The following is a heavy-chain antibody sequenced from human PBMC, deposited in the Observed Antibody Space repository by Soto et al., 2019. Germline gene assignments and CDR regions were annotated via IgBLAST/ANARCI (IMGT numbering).Heavy chain of an antibody. J-gene: IGHJ6*02. D-gene: IGHD3-3*01. CDR3: ARAPVIGYDFWSGYLHGMDV. CDR2: ISSSSSYI. Sequence: GGSLRLSCAASGFTFSSYSMNWVRQAPGKGLEWVSSISSSSSYIYYADSVKGRFTISRDNAKNSLYLQVNSLRAEDTAVYYCARAPVIGYDFWSGYLHGMDVWGQGTTVTVSS. CDR1: GFTFSSYS. V-gene: IGHV3-21*01.